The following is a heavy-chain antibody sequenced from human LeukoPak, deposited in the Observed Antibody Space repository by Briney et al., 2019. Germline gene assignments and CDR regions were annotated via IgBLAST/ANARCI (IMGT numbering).Heavy chain of an antibody. J-gene: IGHJ5*02. D-gene: IGHD6-13*01. CDR3: ARATGYSSSWYVDP. V-gene: IGHV1-18*01. CDR2: ISAYNFNT. CDR1: GYTFSSYG. Sequence: ASVKVSCKASGYTFSSYGISWVRQAPGQGLEWMGWISAYNFNTNYPQKLQGRVTMTTDTSTSTAYMELRSLRSDDTAVYYCARATGYSSSWYVDPRGQGTLVTVSS.